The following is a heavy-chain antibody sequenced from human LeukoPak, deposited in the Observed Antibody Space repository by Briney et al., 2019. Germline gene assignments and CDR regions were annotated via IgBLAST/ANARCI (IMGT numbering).Heavy chain of an antibody. J-gene: IGHJ4*02. CDR3: AKGRDTSGRQNFDF. CDR2: ISASGSGT. D-gene: IGHD6-19*01. Sequence: GGSLRLSCEASGFTFTSYAMHWVRQAPGKGLEWVSSISASGSGTFYTDSMSGRFTISRDNAKKTLFLQMKNLRLGDTALYYCAKGRDTSGRQNFDFWGQGTLVTVPS. V-gene: IGHV3-23*01. CDR1: GFTFTSYA.